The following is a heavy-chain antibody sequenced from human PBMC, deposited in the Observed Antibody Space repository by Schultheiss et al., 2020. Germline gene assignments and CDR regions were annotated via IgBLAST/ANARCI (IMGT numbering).Heavy chain of an antibody. CDR2: IYTSGST. J-gene: IGHJ5*02. D-gene: IGHD4-11*01. Sequence: SETLSLTCTVSGGSISTYYWSWIRQPPGKGLEWIVRIYTSGSTNYNPSLKSRVTMSVDTSKNQFSLKLSSVTAADTAVYYCARESHYSNINWFDPWGQGTLGSVYS. CDR3: ARESHYSNINWFDP. CDR1: GGSISTYY. V-gene: IGHV4-4*07.